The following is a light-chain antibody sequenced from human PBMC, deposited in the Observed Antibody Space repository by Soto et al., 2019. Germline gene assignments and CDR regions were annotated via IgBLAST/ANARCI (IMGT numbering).Light chain of an antibody. V-gene: IGKV1-5*03. Sequence: DIQMTQSPSTLSASVGDRVTITCRASQTISSWLAWFQQEPGKAPKLLIYKASTLESGVPSRFSGSGSGTEFTLTINSLQPDDFATYYCQQYGSYSYTFGQGTKLDIK. CDR2: KAS. J-gene: IGKJ2*01. CDR1: QTISSW. CDR3: QQYGSYSYT.